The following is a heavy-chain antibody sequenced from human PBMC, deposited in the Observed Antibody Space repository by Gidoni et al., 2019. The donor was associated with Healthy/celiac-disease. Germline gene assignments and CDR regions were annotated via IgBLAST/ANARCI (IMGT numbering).Heavy chain of an antibody. CDR3: ATGSYSGSFYDAFDI. J-gene: IGHJ3*02. Sequence: QVQLQESGPGLVKPSETLSLTCNVSGGSISSYYWSWIRQPPGKGLEWIGYIDYSGSTNYNPSLKSRVPISVDTSKNQFSLKLSSVTAADTAVYYCATGSYSGSFYDAFDIWGQGTMVTVSS. CDR1: GGSISSYY. D-gene: IGHD1-26*01. V-gene: IGHV4-59*01. CDR2: IDYSGST.